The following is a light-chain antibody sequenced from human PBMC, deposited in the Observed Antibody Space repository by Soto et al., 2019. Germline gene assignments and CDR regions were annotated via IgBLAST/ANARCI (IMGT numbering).Light chain of an antibody. Sequence: IVLTQSPGTLYLSPGERATLSCRASQSVTSSYLAWYQQKPGQAPRLLIYGASSRATGIPDRITGSGSGTDFTLTISRLEPEDFAVYYCQQYGSSRQTFGQGTKVDIK. J-gene: IGKJ1*01. CDR3: QQYGSSRQT. V-gene: IGKV3-20*01. CDR2: GAS. CDR1: QSVTSSY.